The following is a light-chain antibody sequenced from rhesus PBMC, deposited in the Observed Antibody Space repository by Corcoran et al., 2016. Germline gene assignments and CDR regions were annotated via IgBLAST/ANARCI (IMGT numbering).Light chain of an antibody. CDR1: DIESKN. V-gene: IGLV3-25*02. J-gene: IGLJ1*01. CDR3: QVWDSSTTYAYI. CDR2: GDD. Sequence: SYELTQAPSISAASGQTARITCGGDDIESKNVHWYQQKPPQAPLLVIYGDDKRPSGIPERFSGSNSGNIATLTIAKVEAGEEADYYCQVWDSSTTYAYIFGSGTRLTVL.